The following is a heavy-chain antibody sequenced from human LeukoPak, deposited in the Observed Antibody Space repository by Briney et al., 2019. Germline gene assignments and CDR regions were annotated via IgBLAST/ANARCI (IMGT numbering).Heavy chain of an antibody. D-gene: IGHD6-6*01. CDR1: GGSFSGYY. CDR3: AKDGAARPYDY. J-gene: IGHJ4*02. V-gene: IGHV4-34*01. CDR2: INHSGST. Sequence: SETLSLTCAVYGGSFSGYYWSWIRQPPGKGLEWIGEINHSGSTNYNPSLKSRVTISVDTSKNQFSLKLSSVTAADAAVYYCAKDGAARPYDYWGQGTLVTVSS.